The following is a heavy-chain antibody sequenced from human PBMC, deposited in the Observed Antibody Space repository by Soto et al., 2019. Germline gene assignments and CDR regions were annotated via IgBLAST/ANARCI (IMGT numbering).Heavy chain of an antibody. Sequence: GGSLRLSCAASGFTFSSYAMSWVRQAPGKGLEWVSAISGSGGSTYYADSVKGRFTISRDNSKNTPYLQMNSLRAEDTAVYYCAKDPHVRFLEWLTQYYFDYWGQGTLVTVSS. V-gene: IGHV3-23*01. CDR3: AKDPHVRFLEWLTQYYFDY. J-gene: IGHJ4*02. CDR1: GFTFSSYA. D-gene: IGHD3-3*01. CDR2: ISGSGGST.